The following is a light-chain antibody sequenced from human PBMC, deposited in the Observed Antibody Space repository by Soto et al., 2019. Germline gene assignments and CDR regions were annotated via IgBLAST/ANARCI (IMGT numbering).Light chain of an antibody. Sequence: EIVLTQSPGTLSLSPGERATLSCRASQSVGSSLAWYQQKPGQAPSLLIYAASTRATGVPATFSGSGSGTDFTLTISSLQSEDFAVYYCQQYNNWPRTCGQGTKV. CDR2: AAS. V-gene: IGKV3-15*01. CDR3: QQYNNWPRT. J-gene: IGKJ1*01. CDR1: QSVGSS.